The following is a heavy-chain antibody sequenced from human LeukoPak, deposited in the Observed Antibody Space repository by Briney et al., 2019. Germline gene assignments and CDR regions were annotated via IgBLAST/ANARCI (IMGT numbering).Heavy chain of an antibody. CDR1: GDSFSGYY. Sequence: PSETLSLTCAVYGDSFSGYYWSWIRQPPGKGLEWIGEISHSGSTNYILSLKSRVTISVDTSKNQFSLKLSSVIAADTAVYYCARGRVGATRFDYWGQGTLVTVSS. D-gene: IGHD1-26*01. CDR3: ARGRVGATRFDY. V-gene: IGHV4-34*01. CDR2: ISHSGST. J-gene: IGHJ4*02.